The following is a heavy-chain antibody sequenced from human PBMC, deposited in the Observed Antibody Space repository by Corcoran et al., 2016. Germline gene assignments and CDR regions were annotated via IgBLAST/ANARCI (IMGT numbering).Heavy chain of an antibody. J-gene: IGHJ4*02. CDR3: ANYDSSGYYSAGVY. CDR2: ISYDGSNK. D-gene: IGHD3-22*01. CDR1: GFTFSSYG. Sequence: QVQLVESGGGVVQPGRSLRLSCAASGFTFSSYGMHWVRQAPGKGLEWVAVISYDGSNKYYADSVKGRFTISRDNSKNTLYLQMNSLRAEVTAVYYCANYDSSGYYSAGVYWGQGTLVTVSS. V-gene: IGHV3-30*18.